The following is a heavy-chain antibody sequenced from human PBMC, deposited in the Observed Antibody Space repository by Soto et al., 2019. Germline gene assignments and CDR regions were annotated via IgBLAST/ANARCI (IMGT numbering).Heavy chain of an antibody. CDR1: GFTVSTYG. J-gene: IGHJ4*02. D-gene: IGHD2-8*02. Sequence: QVQLVESGGGVVQPGRSLRLSCAVSGFTVSTYGMHWVRQAPGKGLEWVAVVSRDGGTKYYADSVKGRFTISRDNSRNTLFLKMNSLRGDDMSVYYCTGAVASGYWGQGTLVTVSS. CDR3: TGAVASGY. CDR2: VSRDGGTK. V-gene: IGHV3-30*03.